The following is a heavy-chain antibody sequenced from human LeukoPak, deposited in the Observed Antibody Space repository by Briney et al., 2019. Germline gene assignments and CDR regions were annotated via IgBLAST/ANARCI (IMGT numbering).Heavy chain of an antibody. CDR2: ISGDGSNT. J-gene: IGHJ4*02. D-gene: IGHD3-22*01. Sequence: GGSLRLSCAASGFTFTSYYMHWVRQAPGKGLVWVSRISGDGSNTIYADSVKGRFTISRDNAKNSLYLQMNSLRAEDTALYYCAKDRADSSGYYYDYWGQGTLVTVSS. V-gene: IGHV3-74*01. CDR1: GFTFTSYY. CDR3: AKDRADSSGYYYDY.